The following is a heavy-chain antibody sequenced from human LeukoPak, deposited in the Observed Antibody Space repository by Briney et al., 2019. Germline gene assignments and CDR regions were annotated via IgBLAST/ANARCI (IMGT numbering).Heavy chain of an antibody. V-gene: IGHV1-8*03. CDR1: GYTFTNYD. J-gene: IGHJ3*02. CDR2: MNPNSGNT. Sequence: ASVKVSCKASGYTFTNYDINWVRQATGQGLEWMGWMNPNSGNTGYAQKFQGRVTITRNTSISTAYMELSSLRSEDTAVYYCARGGVYYDFWSGYHDAFDIWGQGTMVTVSS. CDR3: ARGGVYYDFWSGYHDAFDI. D-gene: IGHD3-3*01.